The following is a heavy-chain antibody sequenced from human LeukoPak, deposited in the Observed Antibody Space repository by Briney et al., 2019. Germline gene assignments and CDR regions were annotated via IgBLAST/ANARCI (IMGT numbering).Heavy chain of an antibody. CDR3: ARDLSSGYLGFDY. Sequence: GGSLRLSCAASGFTLSSYSMNWVRQAPGKGPEWVSYISSSSYTIYYADSVKGRFTVSRDNAENSLFLQMNSLRAEDTAVYYCARDLSSGYLGFDYWGQGTLVTVSS. J-gene: IGHJ4*02. D-gene: IGHD3-22*01. CDR1: GFTLSSYS. V-gene: IGHV3-48*01. CDR2: ISSSSYTI.